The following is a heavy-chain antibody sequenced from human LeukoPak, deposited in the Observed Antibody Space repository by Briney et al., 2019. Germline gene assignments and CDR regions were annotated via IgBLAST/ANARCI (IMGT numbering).Heavy chain of an antibody. CDR3: ARQYCSSTSCYWSGNDAFDI. J-gene: IGHJ3*02. V-gene: IGHV3-48*02. D-gene: IGHD2-2*01. CDR2: ISSSSSAI. Sequence: GGSLRLPCAASGFTFSTYSMNWVRQAPGQGLEGVSYISSSSSAIYYADSVKGRFTISRDNAKNSLYLQMNSLRDEDTAVYYCARQYCSSTSCYWSGNDAFDIWGQGTMVIVSS. CDR1: GFTFSTYS.